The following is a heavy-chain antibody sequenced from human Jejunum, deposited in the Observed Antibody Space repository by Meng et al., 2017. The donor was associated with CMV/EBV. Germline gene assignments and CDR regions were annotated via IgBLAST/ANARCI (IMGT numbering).Heavy chain of an antibody. J-gene: IGHJ6*02. CDR2: IYGGGSDT. CDR1: SRYA. Sequence: SRYAMTWVRQAPGKELGRVSLIYGGGSDTFYADSMKGRFTISRDNSKDMLYLQMNSLRAEDTAVYFCMKRLYCGSTACSKGMDVWGQGTTVTVSS. CDR3: MKRLYCGSTACSKGMDV. D-gene: IGHD2-2*01. V-gene: IGHV3-23*03.